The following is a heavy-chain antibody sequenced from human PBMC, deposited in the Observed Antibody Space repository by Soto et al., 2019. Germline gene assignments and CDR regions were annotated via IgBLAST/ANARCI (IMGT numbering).Heavy chain of an antibody. V-gene: IGHV1-3*01. CDR1: GYTFTSYA. J-gene: IGHJ4*02. Sequence: ASVKVSCKASGYTFTSYAMHWVRQAPGQRLEWMGWINAGNGNTKYSQKFQGRVTITRVTSASTAYMELSSLRSEDTAVYYCARDSVLVGATDYWGQGTLVTVSS. D-gene: IGHD1-26*01. CDR2: INAGNGNT. CDR3: ARDSVLVGATDY.